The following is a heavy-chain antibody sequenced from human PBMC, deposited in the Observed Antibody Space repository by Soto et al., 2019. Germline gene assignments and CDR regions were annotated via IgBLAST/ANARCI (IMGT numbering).Heavy chain of an antibody. CDR1: GGSFSGYY. CDR2: INHSGST. Sequence: QVQLQQWGAGLLKPSETLSLTCAVYGGSFSGYYWSWIHQPPGKGLEWIGEINHSGSTNYNPSLKRRVTISGDTPKHRFSLELSSVAAADTAVYYCARGVTIFGVAPARWFDPWGQGTLVTVSS. CDR3: ARGVTIFGVAPARWFDP. J-gene: IGHJ5*02. V-gene: IGHV4-34*01. D-gene: IGHD3-3*01.